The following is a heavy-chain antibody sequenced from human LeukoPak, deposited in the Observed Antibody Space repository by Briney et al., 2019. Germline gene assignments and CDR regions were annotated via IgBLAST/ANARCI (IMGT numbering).Heavy chain of an antibody. V-gene: IGHV4-59*01. CDR1: GGSISSYY. Sequence: SETLSLTCTVPGGSISSYYWSWIRQPPGKGLEWIGYIYYSGSTNYNPSLKSRVTISVDTSKNQFSLKLNSVTAADTAVYYCARVNSERTSFFDYWGQGTLVTVSS. J-gene: IGHJ4*02. D-gene: IGHD4-23*01. CDR3: ARVNSERTSFFDY. CDR2: IYYSGST.